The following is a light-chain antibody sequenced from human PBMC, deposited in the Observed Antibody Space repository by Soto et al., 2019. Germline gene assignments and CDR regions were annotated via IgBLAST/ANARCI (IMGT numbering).Light chain of an antibody. CDR1: QSLSSNY. CDR3: QQYDSYPRT. V-gene: IGKV3-20*01. J-gene: IGKJ1*01. CDR2: GAS. Sequence: EIVLTQSPGTLSLSPGDRATLSCRASQSLSSNYLAWYQQKPGQAPRLLIYGASRRATDIPDRFSGSGSGTDFALTITRLDPADFAAYYCQQYDSYPRTFGQGTKVEIQ.